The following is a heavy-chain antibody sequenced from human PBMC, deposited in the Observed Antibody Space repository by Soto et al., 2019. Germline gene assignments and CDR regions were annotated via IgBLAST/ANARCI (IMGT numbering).Heavy chain of an antibody. D-gene: IGHD5-18*01. Sequence: SETLSLTCTVSGDSISRGDYHWNWIRHHPGKGLEWLGYIYSSGSTFYNPSLNNRVTISTDTSRNQFSLRLSSVTAADTAVYYCARSNGPSYAPFYYWGLGTLVTVSS. V-gene: IGHV4-31*03. CDR3: ARSNGPSYAPFYY. CDR1: GDSISRGDYH. J-gene: IGHJ4*02. CDR2: IYSSGST.